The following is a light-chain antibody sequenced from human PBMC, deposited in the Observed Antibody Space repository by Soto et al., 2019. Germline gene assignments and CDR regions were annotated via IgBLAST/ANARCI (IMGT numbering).Light chain of an antibody. CDR3: QQYNNWPPLT. CDR2: AAS. Sequence: EIVWTQSPCTLSLSPGERATLSCRASQSVGSNVAWYQQKPGQAPRLLIYAASSRATGLPARFSGTGSGTEFTLTISSLQSEDFAVYYCQQYNNWPPLTFGGGTKVDIK. V-gene: IGKV3-15*01. CDR1: QSVGSN. J-gene: IGKJ4*01.